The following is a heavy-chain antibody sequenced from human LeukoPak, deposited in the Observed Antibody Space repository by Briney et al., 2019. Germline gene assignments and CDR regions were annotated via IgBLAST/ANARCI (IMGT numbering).Heavy chain of an antibody. Sequence: SETLSLTCTVSGGSISSSSYYWGWIRQRPGKGLEWIGSIYYSGSTYYNPSLKSRVTISVDTSKNQFSLKLSSVTAADTAVYYCARDLEGYGDLDSWGQGTLVTVSS. J-gene: IGHJ4*02. V-gene: IGHV4-39*07. D-gene: IGHD4-17*01. CDR3: ARDLEGYGDLDS. CDR1: GGSISSSSYY. CDR2: IYYSGST.